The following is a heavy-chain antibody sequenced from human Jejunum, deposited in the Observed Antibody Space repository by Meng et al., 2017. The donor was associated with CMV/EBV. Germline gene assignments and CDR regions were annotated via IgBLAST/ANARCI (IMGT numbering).Heavy chain of an antibody. CDR2: MYSSGST. V-gene: IGHV4-61*02. J-gene: IGHJ4*02. Sequence: SGGSISTGSYYWSWIRQPAGKGLEWIGRMYSSGSTNYNPSLKSRVTISGDTSKNQFSLTLTSVTAADTAVYYCARDSAAGMSGYEYWGQGTLVTVSS. D-gene: IGHD6-19*01. CDR1: GGSISTGSYY. CDR3: ARDSAAGMSGYEY.